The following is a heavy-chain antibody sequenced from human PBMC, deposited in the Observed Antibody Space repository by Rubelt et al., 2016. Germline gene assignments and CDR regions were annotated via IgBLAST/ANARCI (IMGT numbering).Heavy chain of an antibody. CDR2: ISKSSDTL. J-gene: IGHJ4*02. Sequence: QVVESGGGLVQPGGSLRLSCTASGFPFSDFSMNWVRQAPGKGLEWIAYISKSSDTLHYADSVKGRFTISRDNAKNSVYLQMNSLRVEDTAVYYCAGAFDYWGRGTAVIVSS. V-gene: IGHV3-48*04. CDR3: AGAFDY. CDR1: GFPFSDFS.